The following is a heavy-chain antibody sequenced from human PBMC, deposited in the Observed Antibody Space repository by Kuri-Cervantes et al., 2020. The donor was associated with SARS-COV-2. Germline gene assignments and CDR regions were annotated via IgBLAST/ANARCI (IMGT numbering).Heavy chain of an antibody. CDR2: ISYDGSNK. J-gene: IGHJ4*02. V-gene: IGHV3-30-3*01. CDR1: GFTFSSYA. D-gene: IGHD3-3*01. CDR3: AKDSRPHDYDFWSGYYTDFDY. Sequence: GESLKISCAASGFTFSSYAMHWVRQAPGKGLEWVAVISYDGSNKYYADSVKGRFTISRDNSKNTLYLQMNSLRAEDTAVYYCAKDSRPHDYDFWSGYYTDFDYWGQGTLVTVSS.